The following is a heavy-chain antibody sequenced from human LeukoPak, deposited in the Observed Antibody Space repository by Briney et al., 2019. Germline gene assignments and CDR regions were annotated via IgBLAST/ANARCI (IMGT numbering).Heavy chain of an antibody. CDR1: GGPISSHH. CDR2: IYYSGNT. D-gene: IGHD2-15*01. CDR3: ARVEVAATKAGDYYYYMDV. J-gene: IGHJ6*03. Sequence: SETLSLTCTVSGGPISSHHWSWIRQPPGQGLEWIGYIYYSGNTNYNPSLKSRVTISVDTSKNQFSLKLSSVTAADTAVYYCARVEVAATKAGDYYYYMDVWGKGTTVTVSS. V-gene: IGHV4-59*11.